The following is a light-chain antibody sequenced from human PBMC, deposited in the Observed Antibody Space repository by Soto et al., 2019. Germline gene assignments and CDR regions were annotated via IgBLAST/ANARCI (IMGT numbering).Light chain of an antibody. CDR3: QQFSTSPT. V-gene: IGKV3-20*01. Sequence: DIVLTQSPGTLSLSPGERATLSCSASQSVGGTYLAWYQQKPGQPPRLLIYGASSRAIAIPDRFSGSGSGTDFTLTISGLEPADFAVYYCQQFSTSPTFGGGTKVDIK. J-gene: IGKJ4*01. CDR2: GAS. CDR1: QSVGGTY.